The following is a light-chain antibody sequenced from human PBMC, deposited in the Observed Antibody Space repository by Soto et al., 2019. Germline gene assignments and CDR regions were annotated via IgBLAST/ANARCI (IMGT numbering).Light chain of an antibody. CDR1: ESIRTW. J-gene: IGKJ1*01. Sequence: DIQITQSPSTLSASVGDRVTITCRASESIRTWLAWYQHKPGKAPKFLISDASSLESGVPSRLSGSGSGTEFTLTISSLQPDDFATYYCQHYNSYSEAFGQGTKVDIK. CDR2: DAS. CDR3: QHYNSYSEA. V-gene: IGKV1-5*01.